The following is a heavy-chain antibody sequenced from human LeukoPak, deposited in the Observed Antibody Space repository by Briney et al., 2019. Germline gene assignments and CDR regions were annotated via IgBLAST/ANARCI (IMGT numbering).Heavy chain of an antibody. V-gene: IGHV1-2*02. CDR2: INPNSGGT. CDR3: AREGGFGDYVWGSYRYIH. J-gene: IGHJ4*02. D-gene: IGHD3-16*02. CDR1: GYTFTGHY. Sequence: GASVKVPCKASGYTFTGHYMHWVRQAPGQGLEWMGWINPNSGGTNYAQKFQGRVTMTRDTSISTAYMELSRLRSDDTAVYYCAREGGFGDYVWGSYRYIHWGQGTLVTVSS.